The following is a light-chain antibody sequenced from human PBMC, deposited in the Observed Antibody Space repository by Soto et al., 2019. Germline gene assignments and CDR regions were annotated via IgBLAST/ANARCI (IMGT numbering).Light chain of an antibody. CDR1: QSVSSSY. CDR2: GAS. Sequence: EIVLTQSPDTLSLSPGERATLSCRASQSVSSSYLAWYQQKTGQPPRILIYGASSRATGIPDRFSGSGSATDFTLTLSRLEPEDFSVYYCQQSGSSPYTLGQGTKLEIK. CDR3: QQSGSSPYT. V-gene: IGKV3-20*01. J-gene: IGKJ2*01.